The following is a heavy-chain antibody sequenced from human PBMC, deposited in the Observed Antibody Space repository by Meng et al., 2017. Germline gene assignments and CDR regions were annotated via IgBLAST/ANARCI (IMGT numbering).Heavy chain of an antibody. CDR1: GFTFSSYW. CDR3: ARDSGYSGSYFDY. CDR2: INSDGSST. J-gene: IGHJ4*02. V-gene: IGHV3-74*01. D-gene: IGHD1-26*01. Sequence: GESLKISCAASGFTFSSYWMHWVRQAPGKGLVWVSRINSDGSSTSYADSVKGRFTISRDNAKNTLYLQMNRLRAEDTAVYYCARDSGYSGSYFDYWGQGTLVTVSS.